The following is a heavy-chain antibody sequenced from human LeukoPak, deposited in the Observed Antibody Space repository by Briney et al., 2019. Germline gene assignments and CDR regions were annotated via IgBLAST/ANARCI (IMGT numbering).Heavy chain of an antibody. CDR3: ARLTPGMGGIAAAYDY. CDR1: GGSISSSSYY. J-gene: IGHJ4*02. Sequence: PSETLSLTCTVSGGSISSSSYYWGWIRQPPGKGLEWIGTINYSGNTYYSPSLKSRVTISVDTSKNQISVKLGSVTATDTAVYYCARLTPGMGGIAAAYDYWGQGTLATVSS. V-gene: IGHV4-39*01. CDR2: INYSGNT. D-gene: IGHD6-13*01.